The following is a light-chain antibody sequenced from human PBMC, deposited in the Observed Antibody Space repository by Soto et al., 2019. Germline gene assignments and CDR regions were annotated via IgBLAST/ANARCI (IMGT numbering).Light chain of an antibody. CDR3: QKYNGAPLS. CDR1: QGINSY. V-gene: IGKV1-27*01. J-gene: IGKJ4*01. Sequence: DTQMTQSPSSLSASVGDRVTITCRASQGINSYLAWYQQKPGEVPKLLIYAASTLQSGVPSRFSGSGSGTDFALTISSLQHADVATYYCQKYNGAPLSFGGGTKLQIK. CDR2: AAS.